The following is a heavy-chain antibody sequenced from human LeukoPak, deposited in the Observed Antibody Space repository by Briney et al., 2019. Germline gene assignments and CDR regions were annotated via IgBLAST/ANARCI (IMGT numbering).Heavy chain of an antibody. CDR3: AREGYSSSWYRPSYFDY. CDR1: GGSISRYY. Sequence: SPTLSLTCTVSGGSISRYYWSWIRQPAGKGLEWIGRIYTSGSTNYNPSLKSRVTMSVDTSKNQCFWRLSSVTAADTAVYYCAREGYSSSWYRPSYFDYWGQGTLVTVSS. V-gene: IGHV4-4*07. J-gene: IGHJ4*02. D-gene: IGHD6-13*01. CDR2: IYTSGST.